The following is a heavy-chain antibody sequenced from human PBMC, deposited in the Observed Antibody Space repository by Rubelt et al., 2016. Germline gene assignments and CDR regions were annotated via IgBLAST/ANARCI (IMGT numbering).Heavy chain of an antibody. CDR1: GFTFSSYA. D-gene: IGHD3-22*01. CDR3: ARDADSSGVNLSYFDY. V-gene: IGHV3-23*01. Sequence: EVQLLESGGGLVQPGGSLRLSCAASGFTFSSYAMSWVRQAPGKGLEWVSAISGSGGSTYYADSVKGRFTISTDNSKNMLYLQMNGLRDEDTAVYYCARDADSSGVNLSYFDYWGQGTLVTVSS. CDR2: ISGSGGST. J-gene: IGHJ4*02.